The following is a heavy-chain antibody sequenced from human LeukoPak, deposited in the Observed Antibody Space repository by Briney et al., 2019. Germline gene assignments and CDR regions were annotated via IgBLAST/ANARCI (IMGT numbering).Heavy chain of an antibody. CDR3: AKDLIEFDVLRFLEWLHDAFDI. CDR2: ISGSGGST. Sequence: AGGSLRLSCAASGFTFSSYGMHWVRQAPGKGLEWVSAISGSGGSTYYADSVKGRFTISRDNSKNTLYLQMNSLRAEDTAVYYCAKDLIEFDVLRFLEWLHDAFDIWGQGTMVTVSS. J-gene: IGHJ3*02. CDR1: GFTFSSYG. D-gene: IGHD3-3*01. V-gene: IGHV3-23*01.